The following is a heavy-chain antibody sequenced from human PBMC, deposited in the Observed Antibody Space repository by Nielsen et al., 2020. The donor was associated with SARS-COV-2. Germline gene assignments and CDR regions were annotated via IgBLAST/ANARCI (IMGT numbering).Heavy chain of an antibody. V-gene: IGHV4-34*01. CDR3: ARGLVVGATTGYYYYYGMDV. CDR1: GGSISSYY. J-gene: IGHJ6*02. D-gene: IGHD1-26*01. CDR2: INHSGST. Sequence: SETLSLTCTVSGGSISSYYWSWIRQPPGKGLEWIGEINHSGSTNYNPSLKSRVTISVDTSKNQFSLKLSSVTAADTAVYYCARGLVVGATTGYYYYYGMDVWGQGTTVTVSS.